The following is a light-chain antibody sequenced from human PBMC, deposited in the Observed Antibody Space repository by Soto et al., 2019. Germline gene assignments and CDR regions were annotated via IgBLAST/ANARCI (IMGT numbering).Light chain of an antibody. Sequence: QSALTQPASVSGSPGQSITISCTGISNDVDSYKLVSWYQQHRGKAPKLILYEAYKRPSGVSNRFSGSKSGNTASLTISGLQAEDEADYFCCSKINGSVEFGGGTKLTVL. J-gene: IGLJ2*01. CDR1: SNDVDSYKL. CDR3: CSKINGSVE. V-gene: IGLV2-23*01. CDR2: EAY.